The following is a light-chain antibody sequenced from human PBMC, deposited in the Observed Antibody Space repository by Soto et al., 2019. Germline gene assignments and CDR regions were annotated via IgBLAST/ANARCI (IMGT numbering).Light chain of an antibody. V-gene: IGKV3-15*01. CDR1: QSVSSN. J-gene: IGKJ2*01. CDR2: GAS. Sequence: EIVMTQSPATLSVSPGERATLSCRASQSVSSNFAWYQQKPGQAPRLLIYGASTRATGIPARFSGSGSGTEFTLTISSLQSEDFAVYDCQQYNNWPPMYTFGQGTKLEIK. CDR3: QQYNNWPPMYT.